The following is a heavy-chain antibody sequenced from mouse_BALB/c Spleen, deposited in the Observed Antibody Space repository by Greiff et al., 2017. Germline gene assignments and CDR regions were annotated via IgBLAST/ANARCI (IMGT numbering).Heavy chain of an antibody. Sequence: VKLQESGAELARPGASVKLSCKASGYTFTSYWMQWVKQRPGQGLEWIGAIYPGDGDTRYTQKFKGKATLTADKSSSTAYMQLSSLASEDSAVYYCARRAYGKDAMDYWGQGTSVTVSS. D-gene: IGHD2-1*01. CDR3: ARRAYGKDAMDY. V-gene: IGHV1-87*01. CDR2: IYPGDGDT. CDR1: GYTFTSYW. J-gene: IGHJ4*01.